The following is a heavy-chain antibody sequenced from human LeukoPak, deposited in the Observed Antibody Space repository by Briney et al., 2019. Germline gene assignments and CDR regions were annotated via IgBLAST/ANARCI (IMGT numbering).Heavy chain of an antibody. V-gene: IGHV4-34*01. Sequence: TTSETLSLTCAVYGGSFSGYYWSWIRQPPGKGLEWIGEINHSGSTNYNPSLKSRVTISVDTSKNQFSLKLSSVTAADTAVYYCARARSVVVPAAGVFDYWGQGTLVTVSS. CDR2: INHSGST. CDR1: GGSFSGYY. J-gene: IGHJ4*02. CDR3: ARARSVVVPAAGVFDY. D-gene: IGHD2-2*01.